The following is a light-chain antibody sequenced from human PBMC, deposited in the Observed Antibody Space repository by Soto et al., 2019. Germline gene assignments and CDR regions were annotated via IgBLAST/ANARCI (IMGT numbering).Light chain of an antibody. CDR3: MSYINSTNPHWV. CDR2: KVS. J-gene: IGLJ3*02. Sequence: QSALTQPASVSGSPGQSITIFCTGTSSDVGHPYNYVSWYQQHPGKAPKLLIFKVSNRPSGISGRFSGSKSGNTASLTISGLKPEDEADYYCMSYINSTNPHWVLGGGTKPTVL. CDR1: SSDVGHPYNY. V-gene: IGLV2-14*03.